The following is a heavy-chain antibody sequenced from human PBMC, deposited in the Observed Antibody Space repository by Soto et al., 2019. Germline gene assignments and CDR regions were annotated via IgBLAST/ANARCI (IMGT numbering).Heavy chain of an antibody. D-gene: IGHD2-21*01. CDR3: VKDKSLGGEASTSFSDF. J-gene: IGHJ4*02. CDR1: EFTFDDYA. V-gene: IGHV3-9*01. CDR2: ISWSSVYT. Sequence: EVQLVESGGGLVHPGRSLRLSCAASEFTFDDYAMHWVRQAPGKGLEWVAFISWSSVYTGYADSVKGRFTISSDNAKNSLYLEMNSLRPEDTALYYSVKDKSLGGEASTSFSDFWGQGTLVTVSS.